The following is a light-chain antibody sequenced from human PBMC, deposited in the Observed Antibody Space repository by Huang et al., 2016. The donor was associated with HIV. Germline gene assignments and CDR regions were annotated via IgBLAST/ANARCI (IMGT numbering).Light chain of an antibody. V-gene: IGKV1-39*01. CDR3: QQSYSTPRT. CDR1: QIITTY. CDR2: AAS. Sequence: DIQMTQSPSSLSASVGERVTITCRASQIITTYLNWYQQKPGKAPQLLIYAASSLQSGVPSRFSGSGSGTDFTLTISSLQPEDFATYYCQQSYSTPRTFGQGTKVEIK. J-gene: IGKJ1*01.